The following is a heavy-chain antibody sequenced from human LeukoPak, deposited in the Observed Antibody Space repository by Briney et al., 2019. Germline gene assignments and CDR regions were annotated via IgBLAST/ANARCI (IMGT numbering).Heavy chain of an antibody. D-gene: IGHD3-3*01. V-gene: IGHV1-46*01. CDR3: ARGGVVITHDAFDI. CDR2: INPSGGST. CDR1: GYTFISYY. J-gene: IGHJ3*02. Sequence: ASVKVSCKASGYTFISYYMHWVRQAPGQGLEWMGIINPSGGSTSYAQKFQGRVTMTRDMSTSTVYMELRSLRSDDTAVYYCARGGVVITHDAFDIWGQGTMVTVSS.